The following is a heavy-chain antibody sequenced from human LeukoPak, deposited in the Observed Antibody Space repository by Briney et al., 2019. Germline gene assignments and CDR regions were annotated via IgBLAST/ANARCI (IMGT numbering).Heavy chain of an antibody. J-gene: IGHJ3*02. Sequence: PSETLSLTCTVSGGSISSSSYYWGWIRQPPGKGLEWIGSIYYSGSTYYNPSLKSRVTISVDTSKNQFSLKLSSVTAADTAVYYCARFYYYGSGRGPAFDIWGQGTMVTVSS. CDR3: ARFYYYGSGRGPAFDI. D-gene: IGHD3-10*01. V-gene: IGHV4-39*07. CDR2: IYYSGST. CDR1: GGSISSSSYY.